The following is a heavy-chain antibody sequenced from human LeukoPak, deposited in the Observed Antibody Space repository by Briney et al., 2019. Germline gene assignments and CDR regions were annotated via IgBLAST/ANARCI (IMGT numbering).Heavy chain of an antibody. Sequence: GGSLRLSCAASGFAVSSNYMSWVGQTPGKGLEWVSLIYSGGSTYYADSVKGRFTISKYNSKNTLYLQMNSPRAEDTAVYYCARAICSGGKCYFDYWGQGTLVTVSS. CDR3: ARAICSGGKCYFDY. D-gene: IGHD2-15*01. V-gene: IGHV3-53*01. CDR2: IYSGGST. J-gene: IGHJ4*02. CDR1: GFAVSSNY.